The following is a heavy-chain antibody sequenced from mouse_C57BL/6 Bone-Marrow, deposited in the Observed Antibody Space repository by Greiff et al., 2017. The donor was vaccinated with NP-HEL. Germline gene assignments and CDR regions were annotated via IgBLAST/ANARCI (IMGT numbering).Heavy chain of an antibody. Sequence: VHVKQSGTVLARPGASVKMSCKTSGYTFTSYWMHWVKQRPGQGLEWIGAIYPGNSDTSYNQKFKGKAKLTAVTSASTAYMELSSLTNEDSAVYYCTIKGSAQANDYWGQGTTLTVSS. CDR2: IYPGNSDT. D-gene: IGHD3-2*02. CDR3: TIKGSAQANDY. V-gene: IGHV1-5*01. J-gene: IGHJ2*01. CDR1: GYTFTSYW.